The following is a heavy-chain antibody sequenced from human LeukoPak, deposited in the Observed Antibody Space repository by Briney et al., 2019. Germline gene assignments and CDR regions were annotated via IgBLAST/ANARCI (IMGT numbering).Heavy chain of an antibody. CDR3: ATEKDWNYHYFDN. Sequence: SETLSLTCTFSGDSISGYFWSWIRQPAGKGLEWIGRIHSSGSTNYNPSLKSRVAMSVDTSKNQFSLKLSSVTAADTAVYYCATEKDWNYHYFDNWGQGTLITVSS. J-gene: IGHJ4*02. V-gene: IGHV4-4*07. D-gene: IGHD1-7*01. CDR2: IHSSGST. CDR1: GDSISGYF.